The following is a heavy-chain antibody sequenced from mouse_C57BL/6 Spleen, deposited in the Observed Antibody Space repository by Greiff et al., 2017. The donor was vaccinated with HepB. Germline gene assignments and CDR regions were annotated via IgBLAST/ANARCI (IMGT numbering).Heavy chain of an antibody. CDR2: INPSNGGT. CDR3: AREGGYYPYWYFDV. J-gene: IGHJ1*03. CDR1: GYTFTSYW. D-gene: IGHD2-3*01. V-gene: IGHV1-53*01. Sequence: QVQLQQPGTELVKPGASVKLSCKASGYTFTSYWMHWVKQRPGQGLEWIGNINPSNGGTNYNEKFKSKATLTVDKSSSTAYMQLSSLTSEDSAVYYCAREGGYYPYWYFDVWGTGTTVTVSS.